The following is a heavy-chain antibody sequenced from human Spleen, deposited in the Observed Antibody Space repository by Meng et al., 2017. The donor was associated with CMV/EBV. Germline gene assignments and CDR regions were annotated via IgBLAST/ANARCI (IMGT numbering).Heavy chain of an antibody. Sequence: GESLKISCAASGFTLSSHGMHWVRQAPGKGLEWVAFIQFDGSNKYYADSLKGRFTISRDNSKNTLYLQMNSLRAEDTAVYYCAREVWDFWSGYYIYGPKIYGMDVWGQGTTGTVSS. J-gene: IGHJ6*02. CDR3: AREVWDFWSGYYIYGPKIYGMDV. D-gene: IGHD3-3*01. CDR2: IQFDGSNK. V-gene: IGHV3-30*02. CDR1: GFTLSSHG.